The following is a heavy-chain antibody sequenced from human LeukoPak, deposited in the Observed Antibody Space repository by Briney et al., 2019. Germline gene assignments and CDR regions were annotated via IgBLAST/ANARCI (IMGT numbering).Heavy chain of an antibody. Sequence: GGSLRLSCAGSGFIVSNNFMSWVRQAPGKGLEWVSVIYRGDNTYYADSVKGRFTISRDNSQNTVFLQMNSLRVDDTAVYYCAKEKRSSDWRGRFDYWGQGTLVTVSS. D-gene: IGHD6-19*01. V-gene: IGHV3-66*01. CDR1: GFIVSNNF. CDR3: AKEKRSSDWRGRFDY. CDR2: IYRGDNT. J-gene: IGHJ4*02.